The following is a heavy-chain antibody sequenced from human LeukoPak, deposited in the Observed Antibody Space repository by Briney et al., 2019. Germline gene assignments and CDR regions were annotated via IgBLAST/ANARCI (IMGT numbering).Heavy chain of an antibody. CDR1: GFTFSSYG. V-gene: IGHV3-33*01. J-gene: IGHJ4*02. D-gene: IGHD2-2*01. CDR2: IQYDGSIE. CDR3: ARDSCGSPSCFDY. Sequence: GGSLRLSCTASGFTFSSYGMHWVRQAPSRGLEWVAAIQYDGSIEYYADSVKGRFTIPRDQSKNTLFLQVNSLRAEDTAVYYCARDSCGSPSCFDYWGQGTLVTVSS.